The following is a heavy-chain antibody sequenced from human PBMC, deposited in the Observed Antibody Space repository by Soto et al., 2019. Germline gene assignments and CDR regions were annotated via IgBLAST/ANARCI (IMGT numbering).Heavy chain of an antibody. Sequence: SETLSLTCAVYGGSFSGYYWSWIRQPPGKGLEWIGEINHSVITSYNPSLKSRFTISVDTSKNQFSLKLSSVTAADTAVYYCARAGLSIAAQSAFDIWGQGTMVTVSS. CDR1: GGSFSGYY. CDR2: INHSVIT. V-gene: IGHV4-34*01. CDR3: ARAGLSIAAQSAFDI. J-gene: IGHJ3*02. D-gene: IGHD6-6*01.